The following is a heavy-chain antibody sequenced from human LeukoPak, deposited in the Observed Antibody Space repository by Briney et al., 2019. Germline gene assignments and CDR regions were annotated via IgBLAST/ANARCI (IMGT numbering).Heavy chain of an antibody. CDR1: GGSFSGYY. D-gene: IGHD2-2*01. V-gene: IGHV4-34*01. Sequence: PSETLSLTCAVYGGSFSGYYWSWIRQPPGKGLEWIGEINHSGSTNYNPSLKSRVTISVDTSRNQFSLKLSSVTAADTAVYYCARRGIVPAAMGGGSWFDPWGQGTLVTVSS. CDR2: INHSGST. J-gene: IGHJ5*02. CDR3: ARRGIVPAAMGGGSWFDP.